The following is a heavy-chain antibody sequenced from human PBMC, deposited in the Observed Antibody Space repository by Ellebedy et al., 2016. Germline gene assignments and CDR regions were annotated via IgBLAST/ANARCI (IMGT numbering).Heavy chain of an antibody. D-gene: IGHD3-3*01. CDR3: ARDGSEWSRDL. CDR2: IVNSGKDT. Sequence: GGSLRLXXVASGFTFSICGMTWVRQAPGKGLEWVATIVNSGKDTPYADSVKGRFTISRDNGKNSVFLQMTSLRVEDTAVYYCARDGSEWSRDLWGQGTLVTVSS. V-gene: IGHV3-21*01. CDR1: GFTFSICG. J-gene: IGHJ5*02.